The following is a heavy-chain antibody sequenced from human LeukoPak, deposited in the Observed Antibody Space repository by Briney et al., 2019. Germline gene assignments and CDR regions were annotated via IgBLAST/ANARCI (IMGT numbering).Heavy chain of an antibody. V-gene: IGHV3-23*01. CDR1: GFTFSYYA. J-gene: IGHJ4*02. CDR3: AKNSGYSWQYFFDF. D-gene: IGHD6-25*01. Sequence: PGGSLRLSCAASGFTFSYYAMTWVRQAPGKGLEWVSTISSGGGGPTYYADSVKGRLTISRDNSKNTLYLQMNSLRAEDAAVYFCAKNSGYSWQYFFDFWGQGTLVTVSS. CDR2: ISSGGGGPT.